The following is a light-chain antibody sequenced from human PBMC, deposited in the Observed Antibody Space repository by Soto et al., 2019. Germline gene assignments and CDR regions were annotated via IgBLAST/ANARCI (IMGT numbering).Light chain of an antibody. CDR3: MQALQTPPWT. J-gene: IGKJ1*01. CDR2: LTS. CDR1: QSLLQSNGYTY. V-gene: IGKV2-28*01. Sequence: DIVLTQSPLSLPVTPGEPASISCRSSQSLLQSNGYTYLDWYLQKPGQSPQLLIYLTSIRASGVPDRFSCRGSGTDFTPKISKVEAEDVGVYYCMQALQTPPWTFGPGTKVEIK.